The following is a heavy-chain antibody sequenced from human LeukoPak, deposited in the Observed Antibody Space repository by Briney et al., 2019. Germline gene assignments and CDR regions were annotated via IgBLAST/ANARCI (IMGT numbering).Heavy chain of an antibody. V-gene: IGHV3-15*01. CDR1: GFTFNNAW. D-gene: IGHD3-10*01. Sequence: GGPLRLSCAASGFTFNNAWMSWVRQAPGKGLEWVGRIKSKADGGTTDYAAPVKGRFTISRDDSKNTLHLVINSLKTEDTAVYYCTTRGHLRGIDHWGQGTLVTVSS. CDR3: TTRGHLRGIDH. CDR2: IKSKADGGTT. J-gene: IGHJ4*02.